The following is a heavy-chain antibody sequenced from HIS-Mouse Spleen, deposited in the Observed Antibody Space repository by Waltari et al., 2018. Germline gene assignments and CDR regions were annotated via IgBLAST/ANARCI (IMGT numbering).Heavy chain of an antibody. D-gene: IGHD4-4*01. CDR3: AKDRGAYRAEYFQH. Sequence: QVQLVESGGGVVQPGRSLRLSCAASGFTFSSHGMHWVRQAPGKGLEWVAVIWYDGSNKYYADSVKGRFTISRDNSKNTLYLQMNSLRAEDTAVYYCAKDRGAYRAEYFQHWGQGTLVTVSS. CDR2: IWYDGSNK. V-gene: IGHV3-33*06. J-gene: IGHJ1*01. CDR1: GFTFSSHG.